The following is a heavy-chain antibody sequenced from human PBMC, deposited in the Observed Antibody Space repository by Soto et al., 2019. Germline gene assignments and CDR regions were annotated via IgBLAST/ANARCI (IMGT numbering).Heavy chain of an antibody. CDR1: GYIFNSYG. V-gene: IGHV1-18*01. J-gene: IGHJ4*02. CDR3: ARDADYGGKSDY. CDR2: ISAYTGNT. Sequence: GASVKVSCKASGYIFNSYGFSWVRQAPGQGLEWMGWISAYTGNTRYTQKLQGRVTMTTDTSTSTAYMELKSLRSDDTAVYYCARDADYGGKSDYWGQGTLVTVSS. D-gene: IGHD4-17*01.